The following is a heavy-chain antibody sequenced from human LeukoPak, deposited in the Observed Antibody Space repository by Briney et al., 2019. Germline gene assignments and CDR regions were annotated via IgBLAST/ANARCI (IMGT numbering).Heavy chain of an antibody. V-gene: IGHV4-61*02. J-gene: IGHJ4*02. D-gene: IGHD1-26*01. CDR3: ARERLGGSYYRPVEY. CDR1: GGSITNGGYY. Sequence: SETLSLTCTVSGGSITNGGYYWSWIRQPAGKGLEWIGRTGSTNYNPSLKSRVTISLDTSKNQFSLKLSSVSAEDTALYYCARERLGGSYYRPVEYWGQGTLVTVSS. CDR2: TGST.